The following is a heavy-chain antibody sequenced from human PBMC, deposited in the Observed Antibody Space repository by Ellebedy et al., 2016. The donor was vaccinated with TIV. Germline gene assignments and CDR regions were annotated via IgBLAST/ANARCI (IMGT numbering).Heavy chain of an antibody. CDR2: INAGNGNT. Sequence: ASVKVSXXASGYTFTSYAMHWVRQAPGQRLEWMGWINAGNGNTKYSQKFQGRVTITRDTSASTAYMELSSLRSEDTAVYYCARGRRNCSGGSCYVGNWFDPWGQGTLVTVSS. V-gene: IGHV1-3*01. CDR1: GYTFTSYA. J-gene: IGHJ5*02. CDR3: ARGRRNCSGGSCYVGNWFDP. D-gene: IGHD2-15*01.